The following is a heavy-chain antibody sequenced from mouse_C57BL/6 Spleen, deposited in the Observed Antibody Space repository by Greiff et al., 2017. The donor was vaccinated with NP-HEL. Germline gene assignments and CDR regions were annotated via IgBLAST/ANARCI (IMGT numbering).Heavy chain of an antibody. J-gene: IGHJ3*01. D-gene: IGHD2-1*01. CDR1: GFSLTSYG. V-gene: IGHV2-6*01. CDR3: ASGGNHLAY. Sequence: VKLQESGPGLVAPSQSLSITCTVSGFSLTSYGVDWVRQSPGKGLEWLGVIWGVGSTNYNSALKSRLSISKDNSKSQVFLKMNSLQTDDTAMYYCASGGNHLAYWGQGTLVTVSA. CDR2: IWGVGST.